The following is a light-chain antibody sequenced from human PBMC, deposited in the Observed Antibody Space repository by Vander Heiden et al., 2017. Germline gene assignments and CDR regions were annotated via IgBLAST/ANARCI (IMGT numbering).Light chain of an antibody. CDR2: DAA. CDR3: QQYDNRPPIT. V-gene: IGKV1-33*01. J-gene: IGKJ5*01. Sequence: DIQVSHAPSSLSASVGDRVTITGQASQDISNYLNWYQQKPGKAPKLLIYDAANWETGVPSRFSGSGSGKDFTFTISSLQPEDIATYYCQQYDNRPPITFGQGTRLEIK. CDR1: QDISNY.